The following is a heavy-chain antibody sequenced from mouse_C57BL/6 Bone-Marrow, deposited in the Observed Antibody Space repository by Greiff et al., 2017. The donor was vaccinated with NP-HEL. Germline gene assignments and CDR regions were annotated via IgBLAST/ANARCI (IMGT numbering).Heavy chain of an antibody. CDR1: GYSFTDYN. Sequence: EVKLMESGPELVKPGASVKISCKASGYSFTDYNMNWVKQSNGKSLEWIGVINPNYGTTSYNQKFKGKATLTVDQSSSTAYMQLNSLTSEDSAVYYCSSFYDSYWYFDVWGTGTTVTVSS. V-gene: IGHV1-39*01. J-gene: IGHJ1*03. D-gene: IGHD2-3*01. CDR2: INPNYGTT. CDR3: SSFYDSYWYFDV.